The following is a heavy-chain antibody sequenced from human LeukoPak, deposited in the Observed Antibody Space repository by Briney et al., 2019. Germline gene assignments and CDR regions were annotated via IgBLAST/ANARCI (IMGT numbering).Heavy chain of an antibody. D-gene: IGHD3-22*01. V-gene: IGHV3-48*02. CDR1: GFSFSTYS. Sequence: GGSLRLSCAASGFSFSTYSMNWVRQAPGKGLEWVSYISSSSSTIYYADSVKGRFTISRDNAKNSMYLQMNSLRDEDTAVYYCAIRANSDSSVHYGMDVWGQGTTVTVSS. CDR3: AIRANSDSSVHYGMDV. J-gene: IGHJ6*02. CDR2: ISSSSSTI.